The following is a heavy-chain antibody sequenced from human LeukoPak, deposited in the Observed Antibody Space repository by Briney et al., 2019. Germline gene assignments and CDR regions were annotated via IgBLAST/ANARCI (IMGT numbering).Heavy chain of an antibody. V-gene: IGHV4-34*01. CDR1: GGSFIGYH. D-gene: IGHD4-23*01. Sequence: SETLSPTCAVYGGSFIGYHWNWIRQTPEKGLEWIGEINHRGHTNYNPSLGSRVIISVDTSKNQFSLKLRSVTAADTAVYYCARDPTTVVTLPYYFDFWGPGTLVTVSS. CDR3: ARDPTTVVTLPYYFDF. J-gene: IGHJ4*02. CDR2: INHRGHT.